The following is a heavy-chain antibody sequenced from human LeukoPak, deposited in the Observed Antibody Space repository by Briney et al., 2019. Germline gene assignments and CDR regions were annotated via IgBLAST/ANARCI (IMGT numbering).Heavy chain of an antibody. V-gene: IGHV4-30-4*01. CDR3: ARVVGRAAAGQFDY. CDR2: IYYSGST. Sequence: SETLSLTCTVSGGSISSGDYYWSWIRQPPGKGLEWIGYIYYSGSTYYNPSLKSRVTISVDTSKNQFSLKLSSVTAADTAVYYWARVVGRAAAGQFDYGGQGPLVTVSS. CDR1: GGSISSGDYY. J-gene: IGHJ4*02. D-gene: IGHD6-13*01.